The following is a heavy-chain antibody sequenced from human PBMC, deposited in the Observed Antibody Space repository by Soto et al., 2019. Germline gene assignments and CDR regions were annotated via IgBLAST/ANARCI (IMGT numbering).Heavy chain of an antibody. Sequence: SETLSLTCAVYGGSFSGYYWSWIRQPPGKGLEWIGEINHSGSTNYNPSLKSRVTISVDTSKNQFSLKLSSVTAADTAVYYCAIFFIMVRGVLQPSYSYYYMDVWGKGTTVTVSS. CDR1: GGSFSGYY. D-gene: IGHD3-10*01. V-gene: IGHV4-34*01. J-gene: IGHJ6*03. CDR3: AIFFIMVRGVLQPSYSYYYMDV. CDR2: INHSGST.